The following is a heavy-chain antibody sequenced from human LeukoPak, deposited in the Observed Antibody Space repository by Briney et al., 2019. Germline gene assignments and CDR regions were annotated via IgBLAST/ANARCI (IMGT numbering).Heavy chain of an antibody. CDR2: INHSGST. J-gene: IGHJ6*02. Sequence: SETLSLTCAVYGGSFSGYYWSWTRQPPGKGLEWIGEINHSGSTNYNPSLKSRVTISVDTSKNQFSLKLSSVTAADTAVYYCARVPSSWPYYYGMDVWGQGTTVTVSS. V-gene: IGHV4-34*01. D-gene: IGHD6-13*01. CDR3: ARVPSSWPYYYGMDV. CDR1: GGSFSGYY.